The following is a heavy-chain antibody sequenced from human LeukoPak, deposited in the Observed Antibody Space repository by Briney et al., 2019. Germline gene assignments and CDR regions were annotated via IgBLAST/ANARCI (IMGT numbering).Heavy chain of an antibody. CDR1: GFAFTNYW. CDR3: ARVDRKVQLWPTERYYYYMDV. CDR2: IKQDGSQK. J-gene: IGHJ6*03. V-gene: IGHV3-7*03. D-gene: IGHD5-18*01. Sequence: GGSLRLSCAASGFAFTNYWMSWVRQAPGKGLEWVANIKQDGSQKYYVDSVKGRFNISRDNAKNSVYLQMNSLSAEDTAVYYCARVDRKVQLWPTERYYYYMDVWGKGTTVTVSS.